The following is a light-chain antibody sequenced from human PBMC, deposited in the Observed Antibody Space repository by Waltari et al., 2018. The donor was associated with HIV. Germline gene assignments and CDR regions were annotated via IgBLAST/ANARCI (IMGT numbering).Light chain of an antibody. V-gene: IGKV3-11*01. Sequence: EIVLTQSPATLSLSPGERATISSRASQSVSSYLAWYQQKPGQAPRLLIYDASNMATGIPARFSGSGSGTDFTLTISSLEPEDFAVYYCQQRSNWPPMYTFGQGTKLEIK. CDR2: DAS. J-gene: IGKJ2*01. CDR1: QSVSSY. CDR3: QQRSNWPPMYT.